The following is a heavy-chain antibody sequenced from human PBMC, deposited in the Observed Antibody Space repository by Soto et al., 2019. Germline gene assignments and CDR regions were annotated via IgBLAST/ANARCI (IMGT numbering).Heavy chain of an antibody. V-gene: IGHV3-74*01. D-gene: IGHD1-1*01. J-gene: IGHJ3*01. CDR1: GFTFDNYW. CDR3: ARGERGAFDL. CDR2: VHSGGTTT. Sequence: EVQLVESGGGLVQPGESLRLSCAASGFTFDNYWMHWVRQAPGKGLVWVSRVHSGGTTTTYADSVKGRFTISRDNSRNTVSLQMSSLRAADTAIYYCARGERGAFDLWAHGTMATVSS.